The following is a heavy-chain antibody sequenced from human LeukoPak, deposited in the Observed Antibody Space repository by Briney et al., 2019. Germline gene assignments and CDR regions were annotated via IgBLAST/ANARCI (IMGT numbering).Heavy chain of an antibody. CDR3: ARGARISSSWYSSV. J-gene: IGHJ4*02. CDR2: ISAYNNNT. Sequence: ASVKVSCKASGYTFTSYDIHWVRQAPGQGLEWMGWISAYNNNTNYAQKFQGRLTMTTDTSTSTAYMELRSLRSDDTAVYYCARGARISSSWYSSVWGQGTLITVS. V-gene: IGHV1-18*01. CDR1: GYTFTSYD. D-gene: IGHD2-2*01.